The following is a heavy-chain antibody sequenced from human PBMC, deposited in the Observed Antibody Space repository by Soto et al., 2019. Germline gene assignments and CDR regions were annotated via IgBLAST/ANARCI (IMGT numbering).Heavy chain of an antibody. CDR3: ERLGGYCSSTSCLTYYFDY. CDR2: FYYSGST. J-gene: IGHJ4*02. V-gene: IGHV4-39*01. D-gene: IGHD2-2*01. Sequence: SETLSLTCTVSGGSISSGPYSWGWIRQPPGKGLEWIGTFYYSGSTHYNPSLESRVTISVDTSKNQFSLKVSSVTAADTAMYYCERLGGYCSSTSCLTYYFDYWGQGTLVTVSS. CDR1: GGSISSGPYS.